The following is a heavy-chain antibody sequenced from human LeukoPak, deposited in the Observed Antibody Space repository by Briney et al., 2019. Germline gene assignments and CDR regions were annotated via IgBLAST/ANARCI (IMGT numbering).Heavy chain of an antibody. V-gene: IGHV3-23*01. CDR2: ISGSGGST. D-gene: IGHD2-21*02. Sequence: GRSLRLSCAASGFTFSSYAMSWVRQAPGKGLEWVSAISGSGGSTYYADSVKGRFTISRDNSKNTLYLQMNSLRAEDTAVYYCASEAYCGGDCYPNVDYWGQGTLVTVSS. J-gene: IGHJ4*02. CDR1: GFTFSSYA. CDR3: ASEAYCGGDCYPNVDY.